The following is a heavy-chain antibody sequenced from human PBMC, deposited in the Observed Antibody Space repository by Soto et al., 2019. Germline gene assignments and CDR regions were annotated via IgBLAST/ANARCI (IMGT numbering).Heavy chain of an antibody. Sequence: GGSLRLSCAASGFTFSSYSMNWVRQAPGKGLEWVSSISSSSSYIYYADSVKGRFTISRDNAKNSLYLQMNSLSAEDRAVYYCASPDSGPFDYWGQGTLVTVSS. D-gene: IGHD6-25*01. J-gene: IGHJ4*02. V-gene: IGHV3-21*01. CDR1: GFTFSSYS. CDR3: ASPDSGPFDY. CDR2: ISSSSSYI.